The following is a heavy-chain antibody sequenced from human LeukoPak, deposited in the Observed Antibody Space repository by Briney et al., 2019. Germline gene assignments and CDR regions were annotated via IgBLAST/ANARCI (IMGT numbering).Heavy chain of an antibody. CDR1: GYTFTSYG. V-gene: IGHV1-18*01. CDR3: ARAVYGGSQGYYFDY. Sequence: ASVKVSCKASGYTFTSYGISWVRQAPGQGLEWMGWISAYNGNTNYAQKLQGRVTMTTDTSTSTAYMELRSLRSDDTAVYYCARAVYGGSQGYYFDYWGQGTLVTVSS. J-gene: IGHJ4*02. CDR2: ISAYNGNT. D-gene: IGHD1-26*01.